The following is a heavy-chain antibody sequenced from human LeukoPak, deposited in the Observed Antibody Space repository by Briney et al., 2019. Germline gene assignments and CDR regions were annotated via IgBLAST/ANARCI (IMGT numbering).Heavy chain of an antibody. V-gene: IGHV1-2*02. D-gene: IGHD2-21*02. CDR3: ARGYCSGDCFTLFDY. CDR2: INPNSGGT. Sequence: ASVKVSCRASGYMFTGYYMHWVREAPGQGLEWMGWINPNSGGTNYAQKFQGRVTMTRDTSISTAYMELSSLRSDDTAVYYCARGYCSGDCFTLFDYWGQGTLVTVSS. CDR1: GYMFTGYY. J-gene: IGHJ4*02.